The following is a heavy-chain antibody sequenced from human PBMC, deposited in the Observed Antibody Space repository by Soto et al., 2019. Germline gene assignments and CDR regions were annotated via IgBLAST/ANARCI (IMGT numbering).Heavy chain of an antibody. J-gene: IGHJ4*02. CDR1: GGTSTRYA. D-gene: IGHD3-3*01. CDR2: IVPMFGTS. CDR3: NRGSEYDCWSGYL. Sequence: QERLVQSGAEVRKPGSPGKVSCKVTGGTSTRYAINWVRQAPGQGLEWMGGIVPMFGTSKYAQKFQGRVTITPDTSTNIAYMELRSLRSEDTAVYYCNRGSEYDCWSGYLWGQGTLVSVSS. V-gene: IGHV1-69*06.